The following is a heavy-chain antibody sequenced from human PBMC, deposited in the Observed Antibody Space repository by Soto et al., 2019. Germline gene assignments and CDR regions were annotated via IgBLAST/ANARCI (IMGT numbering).Heavy chain of an antibody. CDR1: GGSISSSSYY. D-gene: IGHD3-9*01. J-gene: IGHJ4*02. V-gene: IGHV4-39*01. CDR2: IYYSGGT. CDR3: ARQADDILTGDLDY. Sequence: QLQLQESGPGLVKPSETLSLTCTVSGGSISSSSYYWGWIRQPPGKGLEWIGSIYYSGGTYYNPSLKSRVTIAVDTSKNQFSLKLSSVTAADTAVYYCARQADDILTGDLDYWGQGTLVTVSS.